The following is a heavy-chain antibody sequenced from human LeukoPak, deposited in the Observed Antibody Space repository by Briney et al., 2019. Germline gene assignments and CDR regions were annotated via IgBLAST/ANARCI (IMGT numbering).Heavy chain of an antibody. Sequence: PSETLSLTCAVYGGSFSGYYWSWIRQPPGKGLEWIGEINHSGSTNYNPSLKSRVTISVDTSKNQFSLKLSSVTAADTAVYYCARALYCSGGSCYPGAWGQGTLVTVSS. CDR3: ARALYCSGGSCYPGA. V-gene: IGHV4-34*01. CDR1: GGSFSGYY. CDR2: INHSGST. J-gene: IGHJ4*02. D-gene: IGHD2-15*01.